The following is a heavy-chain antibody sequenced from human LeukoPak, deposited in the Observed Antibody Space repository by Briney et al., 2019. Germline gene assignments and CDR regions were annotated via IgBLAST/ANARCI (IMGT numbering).Heavy chain of an antibody. Sequence: GGSLRLSCAASGFPFDDYAMHWVRQVPGKGLEWVSCISWNSVSIVYADSVKGRFTISRDNAKNSLFLQMNSLRGDDTALYYCAKGGYYDSGGYHVQFYFDYWGQGTLVTVSS. J-gene: IGHJ4*02. D-gene: IGHD3-22*01. CDR3: AKGGYYDSGGYHVQFYFDY. V-gene: IGHV3-9*01. CDR1: GFPFDDYA. CDR2: ISWNSVSI.